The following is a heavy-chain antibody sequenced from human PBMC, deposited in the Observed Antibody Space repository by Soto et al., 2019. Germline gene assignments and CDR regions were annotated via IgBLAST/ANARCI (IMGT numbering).Heavy chain of an antibody. CDR2: ISPSSVNI. Sequence: QLLQSGPELKRPGASVNISCKASGYTFTTSGITWLRQAPGQGLEWMGWISPSSVNIDYAQSVQGRAVMTTDTSTNTAYLSFRSLRSDDTAVYYCARDLGFSGGWQPWGQGTLVTVSS. V-gene: IGHV1-18*01. CDR1: GYTFTTSG. D-gene: IGHD6-19*01. J-gene: IGHJ5*02. CDR3: ARDLGFSGGWQP.